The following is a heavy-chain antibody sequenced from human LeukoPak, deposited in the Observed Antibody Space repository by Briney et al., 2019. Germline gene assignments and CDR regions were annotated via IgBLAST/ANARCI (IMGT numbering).Heavy chain of an antibody. J-gene: IGHJ4*02. Sequence: SETLSLTCTVSGGSISSYSWNWIRHPPGKGLEWIGYIHYSGNSNYNPSLKSRVTISVDTSKNQLSLKLSSVTAADTAVYYCARSWGAGTTVVWGQGTLVTVSS. CDR2: IHYSGNS. D-gene: IGHD1-7*01. V-gene: IGHV4-59*01. CDR3: ARSWGAGTTVV. CDR1: GGSISSYS.